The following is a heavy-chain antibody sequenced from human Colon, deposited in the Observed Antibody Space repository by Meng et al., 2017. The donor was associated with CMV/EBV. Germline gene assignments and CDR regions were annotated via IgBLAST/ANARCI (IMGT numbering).Heavy chain of an antibody. CDR2: ISGYNGNT. CDR1: GYTLTNSG. D-gene: IGHD6-19*01. J-gene: IGHJ4*02. CDR3: ATAPVADTIFDH. V-gene: IGHV1-18*01. Sequence: SCKTSGYTLTNSGISWVRQAPGQGLEWMGWISGYNGNTKYAQKFQGRVTMTIDTSASTAYMELRSLRSDDTAVYFCATAPVADTIFDHWGQGTLVTVSS.